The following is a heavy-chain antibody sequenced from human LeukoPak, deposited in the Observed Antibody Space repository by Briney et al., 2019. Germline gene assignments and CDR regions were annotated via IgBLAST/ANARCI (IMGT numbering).Heavy chain of an antibody. Sequence: KPSETLSLTCAVYGGSFSGYYWSWIRQPPGKGLEWIGEINHSGSTNYNPSLKSRVTISVDTSKNQFSLKLSPVTAADTAVYYCASGYSYGYYYYYMDVWGKGTTVTISS. D-gene: IGHD5-18*01. CDR2: INHSGST. CDR1: GGSFSGYY. CDR3: ASGYSYGYYYYYMDV. V-gene: IGHV4-34*01. J-gene: IGHJ6*03.